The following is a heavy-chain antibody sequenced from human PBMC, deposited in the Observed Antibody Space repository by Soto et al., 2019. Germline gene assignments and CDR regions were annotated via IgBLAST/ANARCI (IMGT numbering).Heavy chain of an antibody. D-gene: IGHD3-22*01. Sequence: EVQLLESGGDLIQPGGSLRLSCAASGFTFNVYDMTWVRQAPGKGLEWVSAISRYGDFTYYADSVEGRFTISRDNSKNTLYLPMNSLRAEDTAVYYCAKDRYMDHDSRGYLFDNWGQGTLVTVSS. CDR3: AKDRYMDHDSRGYLFDN. CDR2: ISRYGDFT. V-gene: IGHV3-23*01. CDR1: GFTFNVYD. J-gene: IGHJ4*02.